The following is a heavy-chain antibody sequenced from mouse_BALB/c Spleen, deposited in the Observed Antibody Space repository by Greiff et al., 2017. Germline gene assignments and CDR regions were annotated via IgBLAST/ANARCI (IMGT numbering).Heavy chain of an antibody. Sequence: EVMLVESGGGLVKPGGSLKLSCAASGFTFSSYTMSWVRQTPEKRLEWVATISSGGGNTYYPDSVKGRFTISRDNAKNNLYLQMSSLRSEDTALYYCARYDYYGSSPSYWGQGTTLTVSS. J-gene: IGHJ2*01. CDR3: ARYDYYGSSPSY. CDR2: ISSGGGNT. V-gene: IGHV5-9*03. D-gene: IGHD1-1*01. CDR1: GFTFSSYT.